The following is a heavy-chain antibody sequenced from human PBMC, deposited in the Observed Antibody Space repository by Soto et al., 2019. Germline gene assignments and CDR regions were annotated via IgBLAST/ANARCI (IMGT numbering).Heavy chain of an antibody. CDR1: GGTFGSYW. V-gene: IGHV3-7*01. J-gene: IGHJ6*02. CDR3: AREGGYSYTCYYYYYGMDG. CDR2: IKQDGSEK. Sequence: PGGSMSLSCASSGGTFGSYWRILIRPAKGKGLEWVASIKQDGSEKYYVDSVKGRFTISRDNAKNSLYLQMNSLRAEDTAVYYCAREGGYSYTCYYYYYGMDGCGQGTTVTFS. D-gene: IGHD5-18*01.